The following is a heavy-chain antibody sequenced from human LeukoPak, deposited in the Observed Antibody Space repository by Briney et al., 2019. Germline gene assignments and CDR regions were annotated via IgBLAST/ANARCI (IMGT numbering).Heavy chain of an antibody. V-gene: IGHV4-39*02. D-gene: IGHD1-14*01. J-gene: IGHJ4*02. CDR2: IYYSGST. Sequence: SETLSLTCTVSGGSISGRAYYWGWIRQPPGKGLEWIGNIYYSGSTYYNPSLKSRITMSVDTSKNHFSLKLSSVTAADTAIYYCASLRVPGDFDYWGQGTLVTVSS. CDR3: ASLRVPGDFDY. CDR1: GGSISGRAYY.